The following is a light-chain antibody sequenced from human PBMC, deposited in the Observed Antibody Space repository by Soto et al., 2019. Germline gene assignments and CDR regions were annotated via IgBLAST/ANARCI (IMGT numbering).Light chain of an antibody. J-gene: IGLJ1*01. CDR3: SSYAGTNNRDV. Sequence: QSALTQPPSASGSPGQSVTISCTGTGSDIGGYNFVSWYQQHPGKVPKLIIYEVNKRPSGVPDRFSGSKSGNPASLTVSGLQADDEADYYRSSYAGTNNRDVFGTGTKLTVL. CDR2: EVN. V-gene: IGLV2-8*01. CDR1: GSDIGGYNF.